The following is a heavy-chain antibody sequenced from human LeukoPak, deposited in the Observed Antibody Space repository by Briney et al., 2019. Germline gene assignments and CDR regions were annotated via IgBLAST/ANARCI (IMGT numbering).Heavy chain of an antibody. V-gene: IGHV1-69*13. CDR1: GYTFTSYG. CDR3: ARVGMTSGDYFDY. Sequence: ASVKVSCKASGYTFTSYGISWVRQAPGQGLEWMGGIIPIFGTANYAQKFQGGVTITADESTSTAYMELSSLRSEDTAVYYCARVGMTSGDYFDYWGQGTLVTVSS. CDR2: IIPIFGTA. D-gene: IGHD7-27*01. J-gene: IGHJ4*02.